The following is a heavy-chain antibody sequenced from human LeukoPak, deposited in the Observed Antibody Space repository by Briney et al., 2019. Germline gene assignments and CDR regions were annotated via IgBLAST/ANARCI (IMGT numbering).Heavy chain of an antibody. D-gene: IGHD5-12*01. CDR2: ISGSGDNT. J-gene: IGHJ4*02. Sequence: GGSLRLSCAASGFTFSSYAMSWVRQAPGKGLEWVSAISGSGDNTYYADSVKGRFTISRDNSKNTLYLQMNSLRAEDTAVYYCARPVDYNAGDYWGQGTLVTVSS. CDR1: GFTFSSYA. V-gene: IGHV3-23*01. CDR3: ARPVDYNAGDY.